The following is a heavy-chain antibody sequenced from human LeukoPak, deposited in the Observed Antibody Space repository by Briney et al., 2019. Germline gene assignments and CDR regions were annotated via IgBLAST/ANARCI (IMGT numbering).Heavy chain of an antibody. CDR2: ISSSSSYI. V-gene: IGHV3-21*01. Sequence: TGGSLRLSCAASGFTFSSYWMSWVRQAPGKGLEWVSSISSSSSYIYYADSVKGRFTISRDNAKNSLYLQMNSLRAEDTAVYYCARVTAYYYDSSGYFDQWGQGTLVTVSS. D-gene: IGHD3-22*01. CDR1: GFTFSSYW. J-gene: IGHJ4*02. CDR3: ARVTAYYYDSSGYFDQ.